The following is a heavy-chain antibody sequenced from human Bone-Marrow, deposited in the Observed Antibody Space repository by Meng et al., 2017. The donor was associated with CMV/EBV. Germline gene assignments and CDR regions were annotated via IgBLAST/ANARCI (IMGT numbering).Heavy chain of an antibody. Sequence: GESLKISCAASGFTFSSYGMHWVRQAPGKGLEWVAFIRYDGSNKYYADSVKGRFTISRDNSKNTLYLQMNSLRAEDTAVYYSVLSSSGYYTPFDYWGQGTRVTVYS. CDR3: VLSSSGYYTPFDY. D-gene: IGHD3-22*01. CDR2: IRYDGSNK. CDR1: GFTFSSYG. J-gene: IGHJ4*02. V-gene: IGHV3-30*02.